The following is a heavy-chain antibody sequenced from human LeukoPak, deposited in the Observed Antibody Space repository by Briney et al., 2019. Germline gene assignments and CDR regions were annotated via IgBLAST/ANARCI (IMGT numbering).Heavy chain of an antibody. D-gene: IGHD1-26*01. CDR1: GGTFTSYA. V-gene: IGHV1-69*13. J-gene: IGHJ5*02. Sequence: SVKVSCKTSGGTFTSYAITWVRQAPGQGLEWMGKIIPISGTTNYAQKFQGRVTFTAGESTSTAYMELSSLRSEDTALYYCARKLRLGGNWFDPWGQGTLVTVSS. CDR3: ARKLRLGGNWFDP. CDR2: IIPISGTT.